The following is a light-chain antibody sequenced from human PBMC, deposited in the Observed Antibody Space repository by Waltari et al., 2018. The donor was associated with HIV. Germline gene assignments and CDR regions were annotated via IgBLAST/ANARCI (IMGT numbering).Light chain of an antibody. J-gene: IGLJ3*02. V-gene: IGLV3-25*03. CDR2: KDT. CDR1: ALANHD. CDR3: QSGGSSGSWV. Sequence: SNELTQPPSVSVSPGQTARITCSGAALANHDPYWFQQKPGQAPVLVIYKDTERPSGIPERFSGSRSGTTVKLTISGVQAEDEADYYCQSGGSSGSWVFGGGTKLTVL.